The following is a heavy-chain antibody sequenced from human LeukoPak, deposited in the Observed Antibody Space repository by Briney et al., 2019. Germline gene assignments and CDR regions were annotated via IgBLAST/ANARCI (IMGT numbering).Heavy chain of an antibody. J-gene: IGHJ5*02. D-gene: IGHD6-13*01. CDR2: ISSVGSST. CDR3: ARGQQPMQAEPYNWFDP. Sequence: GGSLRLSCAASGLTFGSSWMHWVRQAPGKGLVWVSRISSVGSSTNYADSVKGRFTISRDNAKNTLYLQMNSLRAEDTAVYYCARGQQPMQAEPYNWFDPWGQGTLVTVSS. CDR1: GLTFGSSW. V-gene: IGHV3-74*01.